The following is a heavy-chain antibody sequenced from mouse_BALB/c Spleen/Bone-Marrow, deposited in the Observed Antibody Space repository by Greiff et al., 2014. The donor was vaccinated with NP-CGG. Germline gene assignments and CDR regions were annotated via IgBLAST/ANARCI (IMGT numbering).Heavy chain of an antibody. D-gene: IGHD2-4*01. CDR2: IRYSGST. J-gene: IGHJ2*01. CDR1: GYSITSDYA. Sequence: VQLQQSGPGLVKPSQSLSLTCTVTGYSITSDYAWNWIRQFPGNKLEWMGYIRYSGSTSYNPSLKSRISITRDTSKNQFFLQLNSVTTEDTATYYCARYDYDGVDYWGQGTTLTVSS. CDR3: ARYDYDGVDY. V-gene: IGHV3-2*02.